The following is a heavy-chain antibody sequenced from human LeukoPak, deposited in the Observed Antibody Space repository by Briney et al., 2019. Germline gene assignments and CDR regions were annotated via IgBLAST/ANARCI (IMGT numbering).Heavy chain of an antibody. V-gene: IGHV3-21*01. CDR1: GFTFSSYS. CDR3: ARVRGYSGYDPFDY. D-gene: IGHD5-12*01. Sequence: GGSLRLSCAASGFTFSSYSMNWARQAPGKGLEWVSSIRSSTSHIYYADSVKGRFTISRDNAKNSLYLQMTSLRAEDTAVYYCARVRGYSGYDPFDYWGQGTLVTVSS. J-gene: IGHJ4*02. CDR2: IRSSTSHI.